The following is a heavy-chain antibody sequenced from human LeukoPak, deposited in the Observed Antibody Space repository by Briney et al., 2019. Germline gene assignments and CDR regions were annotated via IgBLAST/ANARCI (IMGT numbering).Heavy chain of an antibody. Sequence: GGSLRLSCAASGFTFSSYGMHWVRQAPGKGLEWVAFIRYDGGNKYYADSVKGRFTISRDNSKNTLYLQMNSLRAEDTAVYYCAKTYEAGYSIPLFDYWGQGTLVTVSS. CDR2: IRYDGGNK. CDR3: AKTYEAGYSIPLFDY. V-gene: IGHV3-30*02. J-gene: IGHJ4*02. CDR1: GFTFSSYG. D-gene: IGHD4-11*01.